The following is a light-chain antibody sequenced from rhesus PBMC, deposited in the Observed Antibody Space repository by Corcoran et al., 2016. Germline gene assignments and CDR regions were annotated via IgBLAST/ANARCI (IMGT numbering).Light chain of an antibody. CDR2: NTN. Sequence: QAVVTQEPSMTVSPGGTVTLTCDSSIGAVTSGNYPNWFQQKPGQVPRGLIYNTNRKQSWTPARFSGSLAGGKAALTLSGAQPEDEAEYYCLLFQSGAYIFGPGTRLTVL. V-gene: IGLV7-76*01. J-gene: IGLJ1*01. CDR1: IGAVTSGNY. CDR3: LLFQSGAYI.